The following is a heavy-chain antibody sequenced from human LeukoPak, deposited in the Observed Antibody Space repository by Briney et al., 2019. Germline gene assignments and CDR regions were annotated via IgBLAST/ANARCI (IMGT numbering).Heavy chain of an antibody. CDR3: ARGSGYWFDP. V-gene: IGHV3-53*01. Sequence: GGSLRLSCAASGFTVSSYYMSWVRQAPGKGLEWVSIIYSGGSTFYADSVKGRFTISRDNSKNTLYLQMNRLRAEDTAVYYCARGSGYWFDPWGQGTLVTVSS. CDR2: IYSGGST. CDR1: GFTVSSYY. J-gene: IGHJ5*02.